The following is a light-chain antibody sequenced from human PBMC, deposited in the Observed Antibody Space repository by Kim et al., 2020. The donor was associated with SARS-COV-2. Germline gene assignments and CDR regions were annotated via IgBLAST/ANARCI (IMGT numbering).Light chain of an antibody. J-gene: IGLJ3*02. CDR1: SGNSSYI. CDR3: ETWDSNIRV. V-gene: IGLV4-60*03. CDR2: LEGSGTY. Sequence: SVKLTCPLSSGNSSYIIAWHQQQPGKAPRYLMKLEGSGTYNKGSGVPDRFSGSTSGADRHLTISNLQSEDEADYYCETWDSNIRVFGGGTQLTVL.